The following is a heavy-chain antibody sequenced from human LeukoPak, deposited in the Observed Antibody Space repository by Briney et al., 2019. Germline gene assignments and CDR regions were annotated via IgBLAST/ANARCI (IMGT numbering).Heavy chain of an antibody. D-gene: IGHD3-16*02. CDR1: GFTFSSYE. J-gene: IGHJ4*02. CDR3: ARDLLGRNYDYVWGSYRVPFDY. CDR2: ISSSGSTI. Sequence: PGGSLRLSCAASGFTFSSYEMNWVRQAPGKGLEWVSYISSSGSTIYYADSVKGRFTISRDNAKNSLYLQMNSLRAEDTAVYYCARDLLGRNYDYVWGSYRVPFDYWGQGTLVTVSS. V-gene: IGHV3-48*03.